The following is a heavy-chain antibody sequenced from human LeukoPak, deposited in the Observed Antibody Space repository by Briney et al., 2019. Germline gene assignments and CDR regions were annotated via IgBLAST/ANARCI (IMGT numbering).Heavy chain of an antibody. Sequence: SETLSLNCTVSTGSISNYYWNWLRQPPGKGLVWIVDIYYRWITKYNTSLKSRVTISVDTSKNQFSLKLTSVTAADTAVYYCARDPYNYKWFDIWGLGTLVTVSS. J-gene: IGHJ5*02. CDR1: TGSISNYY. V-gene: IGHV4-59*01. CDR2: IYYRWIT. CDR3: ARDPYNYKWFDI. D-gene: IGHD1-20*01.